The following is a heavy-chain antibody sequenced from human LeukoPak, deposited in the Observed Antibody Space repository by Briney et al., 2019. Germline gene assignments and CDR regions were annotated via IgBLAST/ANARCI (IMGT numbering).Heavy chain of an antibody. Sequence: GGSLRLSCAASGFTFSNYDMKWVRQAPGKGLEWVSYISTSGGTIYYADSVKGRFTISRDNAKNSLYLQMISLRAEDTAVYFCAREDLMGRTWGLDYWGQGTLLTVSS. CDR2: ISTSGGTI. CDR1: GFTFSNYD. CDR3: AREDLMGRTWGLDY. J-gene: IGHJ4*02. D-gene: IGHD3-16*01. V-gene: IGHV3-48*03.